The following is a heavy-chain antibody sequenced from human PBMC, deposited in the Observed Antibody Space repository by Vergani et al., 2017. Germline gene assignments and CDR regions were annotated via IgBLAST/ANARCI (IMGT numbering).Heavy chain of an antibody. CDR1: GGSISSSNW. D-gene: IGHD2-15*01. Sequence: QVQLQESGPGLVKPSGTLSLTCAVSGGSISSSNWWSWVRQPPGKGLEWIGEIYHSGSTNYNPSLKSRVTISVHKSKNQFTRKLSSVTAAATAVYYCAREWYGYWYFDLWGRGTLVTVSS. J-gene: IGHJ2*01. V-gene: IGHV4-4*02. CDR2: IYHSGST. CDR3: AREWYGYWYFDL.